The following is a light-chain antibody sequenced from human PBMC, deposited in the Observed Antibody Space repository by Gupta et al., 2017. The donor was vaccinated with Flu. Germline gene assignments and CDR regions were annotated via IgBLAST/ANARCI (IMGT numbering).Light chain of an antibody. CDR2: GAS. Sequence: SSLSASVGDRVTISCRASQSISSFLNWYQQKPGKAPKLLIYGASSLQSGVTSRFSGSGSGTDFTLTISSLQPEDSATYYCQQTYSTPPNTFGQGTKLEI. V-gene: IGKV1-39*01. CDR1: QSISSF. J-gene: IGKJ2*01. CDR3: QQTYSTPPNT.